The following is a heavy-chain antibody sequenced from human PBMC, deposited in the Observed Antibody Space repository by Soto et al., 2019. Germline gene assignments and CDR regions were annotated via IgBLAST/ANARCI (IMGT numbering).Heavy chain of an antibody. V-gene: IGHV3-23*01. CDR3: AKHYLPDYYDSSGYFGY. J-gene: IGHJ4*02. D-gene: IGHD3-22*01. CDR2: ISGSGGST. Sequence: GSLRLSCAASGYTFSSYAMSWVRQAPGKGLEWVSAISGSGGSTYYADSVKGRFTISRDNSKNTLYLQMNSLRAEDTAVYYCAKHYLPDYYDSSGYFGYWGQGTLVTVSS. CDR1: GYTFSSYA.